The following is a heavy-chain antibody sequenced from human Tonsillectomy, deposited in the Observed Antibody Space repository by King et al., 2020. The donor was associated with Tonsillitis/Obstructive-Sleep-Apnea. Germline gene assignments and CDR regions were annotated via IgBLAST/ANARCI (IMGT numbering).Heavy chain of an antibody. CDR3: ASDINWNVPNWFDP. Sequence: QLQESGPGLVKPSETLSLTCTVSGGSISSYYWSWIRQPAGKGLEWIGRIYTSGSTNYNPSLKSRVTMSVDTSKNQFSLKLSSVTAADTAVYYCASDINWNVPNWFDPWGQGTLVTVSS. V-gene: IGHV4-4*07. CDR1: GGSISSYY. D-gene: IGHD1-1*01. CDR2: IYTSGST. J-gene: IGHJ5*02.